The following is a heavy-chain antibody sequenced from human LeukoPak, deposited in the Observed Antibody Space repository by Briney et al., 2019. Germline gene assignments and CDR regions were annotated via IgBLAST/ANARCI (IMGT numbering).Heavy chain of an antibody. V-gene: IGHV3-23*01. D-gene: IGHD5-18*01. Sequence: GGSLRLSCAASGFTFISYAIHWVRQAPGKGLEWVSAISGSGGSTFYADSVKGRFTISRDNSKDTLYLQMNSLRAEDTAVYYCAKFRGYSYGPIGYWGQGTLVTVSS. CDR3: AKFRGYSYGPIGY. CDR2: ISGSGGST. J-gene: IGHJ4*02. CDR1: GFTFISYA.